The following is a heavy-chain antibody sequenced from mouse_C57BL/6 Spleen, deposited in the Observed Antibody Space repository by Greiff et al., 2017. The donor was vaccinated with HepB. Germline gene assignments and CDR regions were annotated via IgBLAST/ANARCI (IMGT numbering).Heavy chain of an antibody. Sequence: QVQLQQPGAELVRPGSSVKLSCKASGYTFTSYWMHWVKQRPIQGLEWIGNIDPSDSETHYNQKFKDKATLTVDKSSSTAYMQLSSLTSEDSAVYYCARERINWDGYFDVWGTVTTVTVSS. CDR2: IDPSDSET. CDR1: GYTFTSYW. CDR3: ARERINWDGYFDV. D-gene: IGHD4-1*01. V-gene: IGHV1-52*01. J-gene: IGHJ1*03.